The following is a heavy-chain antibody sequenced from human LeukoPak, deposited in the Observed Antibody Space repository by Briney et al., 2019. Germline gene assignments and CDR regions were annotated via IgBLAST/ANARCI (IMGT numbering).Heavy chain of an antibody. CDR2: INPEGAST. CDR3: ARGTPITAGINF. V-gene: IGHV3-74*01. CDR1: GFAFSSSW. D-gene: IGHD6-19*01. J-gene: IGHJ4*02. Sequence: GGSLRLSCTASGFAFSSSWMFWVRQAPGKGLVWVSQINPEGASTTYGDPAKGRFTTSRDNAKNALYLQMNSLRVEDTAVYYCARGTPITAGINFWGQGTLVTVSS.